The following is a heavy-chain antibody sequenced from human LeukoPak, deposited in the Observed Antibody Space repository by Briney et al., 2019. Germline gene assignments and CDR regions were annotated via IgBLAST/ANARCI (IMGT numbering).Heavy chain of an antibody. CDR1: GFTFSDYN. D-gene: IGHD1-14*01. Sequence: GGSLRLSCAASGFTFSDYNMRWIRQAPGKGLEWVSSISRSGSTKYYADSVKGRFTISRDNAKNSLYLQMNSRRAEDTAVYYCGLRRQGIWGQGTLVTVSS. CDR2: ISRSGSTK. V-gene: IGHV3-11*04. J-gene: IGHJ4*02. CDR3: GLRRQGI.